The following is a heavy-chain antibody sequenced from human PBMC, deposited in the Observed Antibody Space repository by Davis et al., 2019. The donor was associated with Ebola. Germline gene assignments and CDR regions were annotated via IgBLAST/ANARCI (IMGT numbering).Heavy chain of an antibody. CDR2: IIPVLGVE. D-gene: IGHD2-15*01. J-gene: IGHJ4*02. CDR1: GGTFSTFT. Sequence: AASVKVSCKASGGTFSTFTFNWVRQAPGQGLEWMGRIIPVLGVENYAQKFQGRVTMTADKSTNTAFMELSSLRSEDTAVYYCAKITVVVAASYFDYWGQGTLVTVSS. CDR3: AKITVVVAASYFDY. V-gene: IGHV1-69*02.